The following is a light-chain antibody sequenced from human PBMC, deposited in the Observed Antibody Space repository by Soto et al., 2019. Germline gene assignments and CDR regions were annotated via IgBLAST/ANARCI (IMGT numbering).Light chain of an antibody. J-gene: IGKJ4*01. Sequence: EIVMTQSPATLSVSPGERATFSCRASQSVNTHLAWYQQKPGQAPRLLNYGASTRATGIPARFSGSGSGTEFTLTIYSLQSEDFAVYYCQQYNNWPGITFGGGTKVEIK. CDR3: QQYNNWPGIT. CDR1: QSVNTH. CDR2: GAS. V-gene: IGKV3-15*01.